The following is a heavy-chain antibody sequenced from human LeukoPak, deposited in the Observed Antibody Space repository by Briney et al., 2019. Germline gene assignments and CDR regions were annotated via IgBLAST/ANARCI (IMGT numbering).Heavy chain of an antibody. D-gene: IGHD6-25*01. CDR1: GGSVSSTNW. J-gene: IGHJ4*02. CDR2: VHLDGKT. Sequence: SETLSLTCGVSGGSVSSTNWWTWIRQPPGKGLEWIGEVHLDGKTNFNPSLKGRLTMSVDLSENHVSLKLTSVTAADTAVYYCAREGGFYRPLDYSGQGTLVTVSS. V-gene: IGHV4-4*02. CDR3: AREGGFYRPLDY.